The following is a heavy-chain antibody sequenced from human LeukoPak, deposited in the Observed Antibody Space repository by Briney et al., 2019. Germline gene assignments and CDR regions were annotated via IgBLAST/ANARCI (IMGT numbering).Heavy chain of an antibody. D-gene: IGHD2-2*01. CDR3: ARPSIPSAAASALDI. CDR2: IYYTGST. CDR1: GGSIGTYY. Sequence: KSSETLSLTCSVSGGSIGTYYWTWIRQPPGKGLEWIGYIYYTGSTNYNPSLKSRATMSVDTSKNQVSLKMTSVTVADTAVYYCARPSIPSAAASALDIWGQGTMVTVSS. V-gene: IGHV4-59*08. J-gene: IGHJ3*02.